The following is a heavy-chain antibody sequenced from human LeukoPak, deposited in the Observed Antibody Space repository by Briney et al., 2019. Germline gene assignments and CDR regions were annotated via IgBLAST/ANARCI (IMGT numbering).Heavy chain of an antibody. J-gene: IGHJ6*03. CDR2: ISGRGIT. CDR3: ARLKFFDRSGYSPRYYMDV. V-gene: IGHV4-4*07. CDR1: GGSLIGNY. Sequence: SETLSLTCTVSGGSLIGNYWSWIRQSAGTGLEWIGRISGRGITDYNPSLKSRVTMSLDTSRKQFSLRLTSVTAADTAVYYCARLKFFDRSGYSPRYYMDVWGKRTTVSVFS. D-gene: IGHD3-22*01.